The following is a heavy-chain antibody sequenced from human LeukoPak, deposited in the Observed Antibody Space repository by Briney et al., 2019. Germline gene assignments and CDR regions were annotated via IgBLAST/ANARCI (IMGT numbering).Heavy chain of an antibody. CDR3: AADGTD. CDR2: IIPRLGTT. V-gene: IGHV1-69*05. Sequence: SVKVSCKASGGTFNSYAINWVRQAPGQGLEWMGGIIPRLGTTKYIEKFQGRITITTDESTTTAYMELTSLRSGDTAVYYCAADGTDWGQGTLVTVSS. CDR1: GGTFNSYA. J-gene: IGHJ4*02.